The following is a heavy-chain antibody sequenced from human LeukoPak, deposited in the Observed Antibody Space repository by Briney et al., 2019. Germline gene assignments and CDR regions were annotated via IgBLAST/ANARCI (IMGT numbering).Heavy chain of an antibody. Sequence: GASVKVSCKASGYTFTRYYIHWVRQAPGQGLEWMGIINPSGGSTSYAQKFQGRVTMTRDTSTSTVYVELSSLRSEDTAVYYCSRGGAYGLGNYYLDYWGQGALVTVSS. J-gene: IGHJ4*02. CDR2: INPSGGST. V-gene: IGHV1-46*01. CDR3: SRGGAYGLGNYYLDY. D-gene: IGHD3-10*01. CDR1: GYTFTRYY.